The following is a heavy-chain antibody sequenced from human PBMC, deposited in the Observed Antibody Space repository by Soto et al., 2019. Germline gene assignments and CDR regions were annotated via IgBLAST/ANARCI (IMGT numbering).Heavy chain of an antibody. CDR1: GFTFSSYG. CDR2: IWYDGSNK. Sequence: QVQLVEFGGGVVQPGRSLRLSCAASGFTFSSYGMHWVRQAPGKGLEWVAVIWYDGSNKYYADSVKGRFTISRDNSKNTLYLQMNSLRAEDTAVYYCARAIYCSGGSCYSGWGYYYGMDVWGQGTTVTVSS. V-gene: IGHV3-33*01. CDR3: ARAIYCSGGSCYSGWGYYYGMDV. J-gene: IGHJ6*02. D-gene: IGHD2-15*01.